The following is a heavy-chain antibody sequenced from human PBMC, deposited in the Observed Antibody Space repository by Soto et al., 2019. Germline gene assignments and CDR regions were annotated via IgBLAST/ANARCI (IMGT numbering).Heavy chain of an antibody. CDR1: GGSISSGGYY. V-gene: IGHV4-31*03. CDR3: ARGLWFGPDYYYYGMDV. CDR2: IYYSGST. Sequence: QVQLQESGPGLVKPSQTLSLTCTVSGGSISSGGYYWSWIRQHPGKGLEWIGYIYYSGSTYYNPSIKSRVTISVDTSKNQFSLKLSSVTDADTAVYYCARGLWFGPDYYYYGMDVWGQGTTVTVSS. D-gene: IGHD3-10*01. J-gene: IGHJ6*02.